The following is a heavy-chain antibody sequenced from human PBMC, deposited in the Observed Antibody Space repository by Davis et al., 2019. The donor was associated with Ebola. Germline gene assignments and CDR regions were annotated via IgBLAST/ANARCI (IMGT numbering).Heavy chain of an antibody. CDR1: GGSISSSNW. CDR2: IYHSGST. D-gene: IGHD6-13*01. J-gene: IGHJ5*02. CDR3: AREGAAAGYWFDP. Sequence: MPSGTLSLTCAVSGGSISSSNWWSWVRQPPGKGLEWIGEIYHSGSTNYNPSLKSRVTTSVDKSKNQFSLKLSSVTAADTAVYYCAREGAAAGYWFDPWGQGTLVTVSS. V-gene: IGHV4-4*02.